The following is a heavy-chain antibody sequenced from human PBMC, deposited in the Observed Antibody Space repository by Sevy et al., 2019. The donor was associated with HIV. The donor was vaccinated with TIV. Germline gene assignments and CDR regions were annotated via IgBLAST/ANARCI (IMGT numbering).Heavy chain of an antibody. J-gene: IGHJ6*02. CDR2: IKQDGSEK. CDR3: ARERYYDFWSGYPNTQHYGMDV. D-gene: IGHD3-3*01. V-gene: IGHV3-7*01. Sequence: GGSLRLSCAASGFTFSSYWMSWVRQAPGKGLEWVANIKQDGSEKYYVDSGKGRFTISRDNAKNSLYLQMNSLRAEDTAVYYCARERYYDFWSGYPNTQHYGMDVWGQGTTVTVSS. CDR1: GFTFSSYW.